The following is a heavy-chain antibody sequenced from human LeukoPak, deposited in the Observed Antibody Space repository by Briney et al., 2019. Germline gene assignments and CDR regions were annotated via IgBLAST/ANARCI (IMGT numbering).Heavy chain of an antibody. Sequence: GGSLRLSCAASGFTFSSYAMSWVRQAPGEGLEWVSAISGSGGSTYYADSVKGRFTISRDNSKNTLYLQMNSLRAEDAAVYYCAKALRKTGDYWGQGTLVTVSS. CDR3: AKALRKTGDY. CDR2: ISGSGGST. D-gene: IGHD3-9*01. CDR1: GFTFSSYA. V-gene: IGHV3-23*01. J-gene: IGHJ4*02.